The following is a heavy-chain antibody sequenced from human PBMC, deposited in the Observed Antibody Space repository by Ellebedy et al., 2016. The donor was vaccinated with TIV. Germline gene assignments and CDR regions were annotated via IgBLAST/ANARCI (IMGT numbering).Heavy chain of an antibody. CDR1: GFSFDIYS. D-gene: IGHD5-18*01. CDR2: ITYDGSNQ. CDR3: GTVDTTFDY. V-gene: IGHV3-30-3*01. J-gene: IGHJ4*02. Sequence: GESLKISCEASGFSFDIYSMHWVRQAPGKGLEWVAVITYDGSNQHYADSVKGRFTISRDNSKNTLYLQMNSLRAEDTAVYFCGTVDTTFDYWGQGTLVTVSS.